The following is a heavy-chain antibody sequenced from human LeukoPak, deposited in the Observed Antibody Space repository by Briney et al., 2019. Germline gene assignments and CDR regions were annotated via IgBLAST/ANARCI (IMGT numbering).Heavy chain of an antibody. V-gene: IGHV1-2*02. Sequence: GASAKVSCKASGYTFTGYYMHWVRQAPGQGLEWMGWINPNSGGTNYAQKFQGRVTMTRDTSISTAYMELSRLRSDDTAVYYCARHVGRYSSFDYWGQGTLVTVSS. D-gene: IGHD5-18*01. CDR2: INPNSGGT. J-gene: IGHJ4*02. CDR3: ARHVGRYSSFDY. CDR1: GYTFTGYY.